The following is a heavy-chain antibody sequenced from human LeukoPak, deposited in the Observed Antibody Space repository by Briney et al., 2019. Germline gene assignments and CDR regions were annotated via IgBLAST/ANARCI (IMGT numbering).Heavy chain of an antibody. CDR2: IYHSGST. J-gene: IGHJ4*02. V-gene: IGHV4-30-2*01. Sequence: SQTLSLTCAVSGGSISSGGYSWSWVRQPPGKGLEWIGYIYHSGSTYYNPSLKSRVTISVDRSKNQFSLKLSSVTAADTAVYYRARAGGYCSSTSCPPYFDYWGQGTLVTVSS. CDR1: GGSISSGGYS. D-gene: IGHD2-2*01. CDR3: ARAGGYCSSTSCPPYFDY.